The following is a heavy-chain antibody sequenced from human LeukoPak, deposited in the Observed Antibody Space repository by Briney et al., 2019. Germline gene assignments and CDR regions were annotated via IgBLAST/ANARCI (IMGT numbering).Heavy chain of an antibody. J-gene: IGHJ5*02. CDR3: ARRAYCGGDCYLGHWFDP. D-gene: IGHD2-21*01. CDR1: GGSISSSSYY. CDR2: IYYSGST. Sequence: SETLSLTCTVSGGSISSSSYYWGWIRQPPGKGLEWIGSIYYSGSTYYNPSLKSRVTISVDTSKNQSSLKLSSVTAADTAVYYCARRAYCGGDCYLGHWFDPWGQGTLVTVSS. V-gene: IGHV4-39*01.